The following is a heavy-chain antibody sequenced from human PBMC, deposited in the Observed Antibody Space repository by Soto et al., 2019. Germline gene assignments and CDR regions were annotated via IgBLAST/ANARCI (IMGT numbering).Heavy chain of an antibody. D-gene: IGHD2-21*02. CDR2: IGHSGIT. Sequence: WTWIRQSPGKGLEWIGEIGHSGITKYNPSLKSRVSIEVDTSKNQFSLKLSSVTAANTAVYYCARGHRVATPGGGKFYFYCYGMDAWGQGTTVIVSS. J-gene: IGHJ6*02. V-gene: IGHV4-34*01. CDR3: ARGHRVATPGGGKFYFYCYGMDA.